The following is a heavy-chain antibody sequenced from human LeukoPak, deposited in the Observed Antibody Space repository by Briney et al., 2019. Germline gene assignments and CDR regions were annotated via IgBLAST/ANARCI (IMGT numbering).Heavy chain of an antibody. V-gene: IGHV3-30*02. CDR1: GFSFSDYG. D-gene: IGHD6-19*01. CDR2: IRYDESNK. J-gene: IGHJ4*02. CDR3: ARGVPYSSGWYPHY. Sequence: GGSLRLSCAASGFSFSDYGMHWVRQAPGKGLEWVAFIRYDESNKLYADSVKGRFTISRDNAKNSLYLQMNSLRAEDTAVYYCARGVPYSSGWYPHYWGQGTLVTVSS.